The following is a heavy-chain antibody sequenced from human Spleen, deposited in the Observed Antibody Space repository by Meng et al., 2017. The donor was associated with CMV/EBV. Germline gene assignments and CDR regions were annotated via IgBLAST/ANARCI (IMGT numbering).Heavy chain of an antibody. J-gene: IGHJ4*02. V-gene: IGHV4-39*07. Sequence: ESCPTLGTPSEPLTHPCPVAGGSISSSSFYWGLIRQPPGRGLEWIGSIYYSGSTYYNPSLKSRVTISVDTSKNQFSLKLSSVTAADTAVYYCARDPRYSSSWGQGTLVTVSS. CDR3: ARDPRYSSS. D-gene: IGHD6-13*01. CDR2: IYYSGST. CDR1: GGSISSSSFY.